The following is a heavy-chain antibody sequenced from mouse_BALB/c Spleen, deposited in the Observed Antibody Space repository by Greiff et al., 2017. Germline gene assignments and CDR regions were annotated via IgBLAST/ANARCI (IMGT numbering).Heavy chain of an antibody. Sequence: EVQGVESGGGLVKPGGSLKLSCAASGFTFSSYAMSWVRQTPEKRLEWVASISSGGSTYYPDSVKGRFTISRDNARNILYLQMSSLRSEDTAMYYCARVYDGYYGFAYWGQGTLVTVSA. D-gene: IGHD2-3*01. CDR3: ARVYDGYYGFAY. J-gene: IGHJ3*01. V-gene: IGHV5-6-5*01. CDR1: GFTFSSYA. CDR2: ISSGGST.